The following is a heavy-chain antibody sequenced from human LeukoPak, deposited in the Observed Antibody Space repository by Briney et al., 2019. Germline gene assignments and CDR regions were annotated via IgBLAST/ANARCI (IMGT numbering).Heavy chain of an antibody. CDR2: ISYDGTNK. J-gene: IGHJ4*01. V-gene: IGHV3-30-3*01. D-gene: IGHD2-8*01. CDR3: SRAPNGVYFTNSKCPLDY. Sequence: GKSLRLSCTASGFTFSSYGFHWVRQAPGEGLEWVALISYDGTNKYYADSVKGRFTVSRDNSKNTLFLQMNSLRSEDAAVYYCSRAPNGVYFTNSKCPLDYLGQGTLVTVPS. CDR1: GFTFSSYG.